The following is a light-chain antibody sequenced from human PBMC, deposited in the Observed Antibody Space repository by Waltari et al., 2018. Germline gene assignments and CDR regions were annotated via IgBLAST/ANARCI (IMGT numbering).Light chain of an antibody. CDR1: QSFNNF. CDR2: AAS. J-gene: IGKJ4*01. Sequence: DIQMTPSPCTLSASLADRVTITCRASQSFNNFLHWYQQTPGKAPKLLIYAASNLHSGVPSRFSGSGSGTEFTLTISSLQPEDFATYFCQQSHSIPLTFGGGTKVEI. V-gene: IGKV1-39*01. CDR3: QQSHSIPLT.